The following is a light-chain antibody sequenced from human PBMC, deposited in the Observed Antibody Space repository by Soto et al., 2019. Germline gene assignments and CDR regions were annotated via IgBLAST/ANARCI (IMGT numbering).Light chain of an antibody. CDR1: QGIRND. CDR2: AAS. CDR3: LQQSSYPPLT. J-gene: IGKJ4*01. Sequence: DIQMTQSPSSLSASVGDRVTITCRASQGIRNDLGWFQQNPGKAPNRLIYAASSLQSGVPSRFSGSGSGTEFTLAVSSLQPEDFATYYCLQQSSYPPLTFGGRTRVEIK. V-gene: IGKV1-17*01.